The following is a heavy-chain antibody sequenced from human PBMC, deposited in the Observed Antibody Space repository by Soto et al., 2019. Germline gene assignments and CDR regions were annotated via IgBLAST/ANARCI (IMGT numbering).Heavy chain of an antibody. V-gene: IGHV1-46*03. J-gene: IGHJ6*02. CDR2: INPSGGST. Sequence: GASVKVSCKSSGYTFTSYYMHCVRQAPGQGLEWMGIINPSGGSTSYAQKFQGRVTMTRDTSTSTVYMELSSLRSEDTAVYYCARDIVVVVAAAHYYYYGMDVWGQGTTVTVSS. D-gene: IGHD2-15*01. CDR1: GYTFTSYY. CDR3: ARDIVVVVAAAHYYYYGMDV.